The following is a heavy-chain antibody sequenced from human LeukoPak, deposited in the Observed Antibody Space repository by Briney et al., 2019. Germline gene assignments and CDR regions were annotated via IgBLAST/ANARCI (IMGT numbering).Heavy chain of an antibody. CDR1: GYSISSGYY. Sequence: TSETLSLTCAVSGYSISSGYYWGWIRQPPGKGLEWIGSIYHSGSTYYNPSLKSRVTISVDTSKNQFSLKLSSVTAADTAVYYCARPLQTYYDFWSGRGAHDWFDPWGKGTLVTVSS. D-gene: IGHD3-3*01. CDR2: IYHSGST. CDR3: ARPLQTYYDFWSGRGAHDWFDP. V-gene: IGHV4-38-2*01. J-gene: IGHJ5*02.